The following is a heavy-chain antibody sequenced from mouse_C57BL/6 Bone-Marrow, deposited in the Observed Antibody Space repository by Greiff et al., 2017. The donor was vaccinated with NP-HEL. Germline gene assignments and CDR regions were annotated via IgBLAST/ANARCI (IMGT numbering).Heavy chain of an antibody. Sequence: QVQLKQPGAELVKPGASVKVSCKASGYTFTSYWMHWVKQRPGQGLEWIGRIHPSDSDTNYNQKFKGKATLTVDKSSSTAYMQLSSLTSEDSAVYYCAILEGTAQATGFAYWGQGTLVTVSA. D-gene: IGHD3-2*02. V-gene: IGHV1-74*01. J-gene: IGHJ3*01. CDR2: IHPSDSDT. CDR3: AILEGTAQATGFAY. CDR1: GYTFTSYW.